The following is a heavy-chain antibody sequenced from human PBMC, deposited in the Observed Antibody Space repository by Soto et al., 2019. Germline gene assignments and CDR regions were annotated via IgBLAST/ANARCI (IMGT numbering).Heavy chain of an antibody. CDR2: ISVYNGNT. Sequence: QVQLVQSGAEVKKPGASVRVSCKASGYMFISYGINWVRQAPGQGLEWMGWISVYNGNTKYAQNLQGRVTMTTDTSTSTDYMEMRSLTSDDTAVYYCARDLDGSGSYYTDYWGPGTLVTVSS. CDR3: ARDLDGSGSYYTDY. CDR1: GYMFISYG. D-gene: IGHD3-10*01. V-gene: IGHV1-18*01. J-gene: IGHJ4*02.